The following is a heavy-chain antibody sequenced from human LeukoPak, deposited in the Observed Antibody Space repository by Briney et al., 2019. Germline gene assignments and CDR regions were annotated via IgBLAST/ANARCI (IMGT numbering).Heavy chain of an antibody. V-gene: IGHV4-59*01. CDR3: AREGTSGTLLNWFDP. D-gene: IGHD1-1*01. Sequence: SSVTLSLTCTLSVRSISRYYTRCIPHPPRKGLEWIGHIYGSGSTNSTPSLKSRVTLSVDTSQNHISLKLSSVTAADTAVYYCAREGTSGTLLNWFDPWGEGTLVTVSS. J-gene: IGHJ5*02. CDR1: VRSISRYY. CDR2: IYGSGST.